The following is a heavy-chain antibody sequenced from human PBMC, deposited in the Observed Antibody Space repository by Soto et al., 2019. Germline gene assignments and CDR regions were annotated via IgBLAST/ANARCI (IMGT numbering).Heavy chain of an antibody. Sequence: HPGGSLRLSCGASGFAFSSYYMHWVRQAPGKGLVWVSRINGDGSSTNYADSVKGRFTISRDNAKNTLFLQMNSLRAEDTAVYYCARDGVAPYDSSGTERFDYWGQGTLVTVSS. D-gene: IGHD3-22*01. CDR2: INGDGSST. V-gene: IGHV3-74*01. CDR3: ARDGVAPYDSSGTERFDY. J-gene: IGHJ4*02. CDR1: GFAFSSYY.